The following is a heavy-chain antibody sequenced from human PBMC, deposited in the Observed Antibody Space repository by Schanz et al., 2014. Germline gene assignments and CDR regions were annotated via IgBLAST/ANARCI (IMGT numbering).Heavy chain of an antibody. Sequence: QLQLQESGPGLVKPSETLSLTCTVSGGSISRSSQCWGWIRQSPGKGLEWIGSVHYSGSTYYNPTLGGRFPVPVHASKSHVPLRLSSVPAADTALYYCARHGSGSSVWNWFDPWGQGTLVTVSS. V-gene: IGHV4-39*01. CDR1: GGSISRSSQC. CDR2: VHYSGST. CDR3: ARHGSGSSVWNWFDP. D-gene: IGHD6-6*01. J-gene: IGHJ5*02.